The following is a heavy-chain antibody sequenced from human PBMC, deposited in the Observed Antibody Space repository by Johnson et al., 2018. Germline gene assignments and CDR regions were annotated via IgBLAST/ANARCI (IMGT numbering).Heavy chain of an antibody. CDR2: ISNDGRNK. J-gene: IGHJ6*02. D-gene: IGHD6-19*01. Sequence: VQLVESGGGVVQPGRSLRLSCAASGFTFSSYGMHWVRQAPGKGLEWVAVISNDGRNKYYADSVKGRFTISRDNSKNTLYLEMNSLRAEGTAVYYCAKDLSSRSYYYYGMDVWGQGTTVTVSS. V-gene: IGHV3-30*18. CDR3: AKDLSSRSYYYYGMDV. CDR1: GFTFSSYG.